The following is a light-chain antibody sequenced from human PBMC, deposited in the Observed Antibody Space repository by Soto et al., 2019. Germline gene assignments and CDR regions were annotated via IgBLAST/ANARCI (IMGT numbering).Light chain of an antibody. CDR1: GSNIGKNS. J-gene: IGLJ1*01. Sequence: QSVLTQPPSVSAAPGQKVTISCSRSGSNIGKNSVSWYQQLPGTAPKLLIYDNYKRPSGIPDRFSGSRSGTSATLGITGLQTGDEADYYCGTWDSSVRAGVFGTGTKVTVL. CDR3: GTWDSSVRAGV. CDR2: DNY. V-gene: IGLV1-51*01.